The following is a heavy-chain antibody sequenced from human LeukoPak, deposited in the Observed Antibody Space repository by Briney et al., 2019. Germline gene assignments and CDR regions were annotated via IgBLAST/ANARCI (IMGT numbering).Heavy chain of an antibody. CDR3: ARDSDSGRLDY. CDR1: GGSISSYY. V-gene: IGHV4-59*01. D-gene: IGHD1-26*01. CDR2: IYYSGST. J-gene: IGHJ4*02. Sequence: SETLSLTCTVSGGSISSYYWSWIRQPPGKGLEWIGYIYYSGSTNYNPSLKSRVTISVDTSKNQFSLKLSSVTAADTAVYYCARDSDSGRLDYWGQGTLVTVSS.